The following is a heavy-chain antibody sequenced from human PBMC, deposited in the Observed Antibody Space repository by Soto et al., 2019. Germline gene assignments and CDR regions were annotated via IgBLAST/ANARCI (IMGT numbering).Heavy chain of an antibody. D-gene: IGHD2-2*01. V-gene: IGHV4-38-2*01. CDR2: IYHSWST. CDR1: GYSISSGYY. CDR3: ARYCTSTTCYLYYYGMDV. J-gene: IGHJ6*02. Sequence: SETLSLTCAVSGYSISSGYYWGWIRQPPGKGLEWIGSIYHSWSTYSNPSLKRRVSISVDTSKSQFALKLSSVSAADTAVYYCARYCTSTTCYLYYYGMDVWGQGTTVTVSS.